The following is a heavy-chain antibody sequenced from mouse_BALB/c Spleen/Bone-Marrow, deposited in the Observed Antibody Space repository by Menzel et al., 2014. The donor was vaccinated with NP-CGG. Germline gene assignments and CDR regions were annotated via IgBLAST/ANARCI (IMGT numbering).Heavy chain of an antibody. CDR1: GISITTGNYR. CDR2: IYYSGTI. V-gene: IGHV3-5*02. Sequence: EVKLVESGPGLVKPSQTVSLTCTVTGISITTGNYRWSWIRQFPGNKLEWIGYIYYSGTITYNPSLTSRTTITRDTSKNQFFLEMNSLTAEDTATYYCARYDGYYFDYWGQGTTLTASS. D-gene: IGHD2-3*01. CDR3: ARYDGYYFDY. J-gene: IGHJ2*01.